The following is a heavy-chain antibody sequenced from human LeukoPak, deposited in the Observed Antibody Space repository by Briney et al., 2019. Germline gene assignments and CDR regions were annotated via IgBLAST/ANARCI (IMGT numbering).Heavy chain of an antibody. Sequence: ASVKVSCKASGYIFTTYVISWVRQAPGQGLEWMGWINPNSGGTNYAQKFQGRVTMTRDTSISTAYMELSRLRSDDTAVYYCARAFEYSSEVDYWGQGTLVTVSS. V-gene: IGHV1-2*02. J-gene: IGHJ4*02. CDR2: INPNSGGT. D-gene: IGHD6-6*01. CDR1: GYIFTTYV. CDR3: ARAFEYSSEVDY.